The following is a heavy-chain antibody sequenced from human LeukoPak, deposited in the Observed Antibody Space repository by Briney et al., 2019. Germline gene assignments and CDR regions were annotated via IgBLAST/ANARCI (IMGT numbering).Heavy chain of an antibody. CDR1: GGSISSSSYY. V-gene: IGHV4-39*07. CDR2: IYYSGST. D-gene: IGHD2-15*01. Sequence: PSETLSLTCTVSGGSISSSSYYWGWIRQPPGKGLEWIGSIYYSGSTYYNPSLKSRVTISVDTSKNQFSLKLSSVTAADTAVYYCARGAYCSGGSCYWYYWGQGTLVTVSS. CDR3: ARGAYCSGGSCYWYY. J-gene: IGHJ4*02.